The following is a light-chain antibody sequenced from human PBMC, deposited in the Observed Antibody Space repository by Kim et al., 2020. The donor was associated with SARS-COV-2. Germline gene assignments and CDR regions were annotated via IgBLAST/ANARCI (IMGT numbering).Light chain of an antibody. J-gene: IGKJ2*01. V-gene: IGKV1-17*03. CDR2: AAS. CDR1: QDISNY. Sequence: SASGGDRVTITCRASQDISNYLAWFQQKPGKVPKCLIYAASSLESGAPPRFSGSGSGTEFTLTVSSLQPEDFGTYYCQQYNTFPYTFGQGTKLEI. CDR3: QQYNTFPYT.